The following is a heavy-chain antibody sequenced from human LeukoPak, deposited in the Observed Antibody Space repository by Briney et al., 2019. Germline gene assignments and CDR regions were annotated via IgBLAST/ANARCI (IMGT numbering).Heavy chain of an antibody. Sequence: GSLRLSCAASGFTFSSYWMSWVRQAPGKGLEWVANIKQDGSEKYYVDSVKGRFTISRDNAKNSLYLQMNSLRAEDTAVYYCARAPYYYGSGSDAFDIWGQGTMVTVSS. D-gene: IGHD3-10*01. CDR3: ARAPYYYGSGSDAFDI. V-gene: IGHV3-7*01. CDR2: IKQDGSEK. J-gene: IGHJ3*02. CDR1: GFTFSSYW.